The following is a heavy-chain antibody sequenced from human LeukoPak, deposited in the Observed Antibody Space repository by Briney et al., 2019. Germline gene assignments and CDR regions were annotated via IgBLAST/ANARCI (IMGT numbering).Heavy chain of an antibody. V-gene: IGHV3-23*01. Sequence: PGGSLRLSCAASGFTFSSYGIHWVRQAPGKGLEWVSAISGSGGSTYYADFVKGRFTISRDNSKNTLYLQMNSLRAEDMAVYYCAKSERITIFGVVQLGCFDYWGQGTLVTVSS. J-gene: IGHJ4*02. CDR1: GFTFSSYG. CDR2: ISGSGGST. D-gene: IGHD3-3*01. CDR3: AKSERITIFGVVQLGCFDY.